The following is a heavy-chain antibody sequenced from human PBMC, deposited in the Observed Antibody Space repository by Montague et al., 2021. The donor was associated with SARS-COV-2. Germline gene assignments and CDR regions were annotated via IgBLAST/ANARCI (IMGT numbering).Heavy chain of an antibody. Sequence: SETLSLTCRVSGDSISTSTWWTWVRQTPGKGLGWIGEIFHSGTINYNPSLKSRVSISVDKSNNHFSLRLSSLIAADTAVYYCATLSRRTAAGTRDYFGLDVWGQGTTVVVSS. V-gene: IGHV4-4*02. CDR2: IFHSGTI. CDR1: GDSISTSTW. J-gene: IGHJ6*02. CDR3: ATLSRRTAAGTRDYFGLDV. D-gene: IGHD6-13*01.